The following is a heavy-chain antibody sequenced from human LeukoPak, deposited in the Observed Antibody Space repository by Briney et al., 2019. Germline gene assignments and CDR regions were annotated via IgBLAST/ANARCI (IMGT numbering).Heavy chain of an antibody. CDR1: GGSISNNKW. D-gene: IGHD2-21*01. CDR3: ASVALSSFDY. V-gene: IGHV4-4*02. J-gene: IGHJ4*02. Sequence: SETLSLTCVVSGGSISNNKWWTWVRQPPGKGLEWIGEIFHSGSTKYNPSLKSRVTISVDKSKNQFSLKLSSVTAADTAVYYCASVALSSFDYWGQGTLVTVSP. CDR2: IFHSGST.